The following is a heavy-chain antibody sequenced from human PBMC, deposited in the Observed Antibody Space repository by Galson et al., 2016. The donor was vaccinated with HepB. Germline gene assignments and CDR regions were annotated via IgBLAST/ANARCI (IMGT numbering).Heavy chain of an antibody. V-gene: IGHV1-69-2*01. Sequence: VKVSCKVSGYTFTDHYMHWVQQAPGKGLEWMGLVDPADGVTIYEEKFQGRVTIIADTSTDTAYMELSSLRSEDTAVYYCATTSSGWYHLYDYWGQGTLVTVSS. CDR1: GYTFTDHY. D-gene: IGHD6-19*01. CDR2: VDPADGVT. CDR3: ATTSSGWYHLYDY. J-gene: IGHJ4*02.